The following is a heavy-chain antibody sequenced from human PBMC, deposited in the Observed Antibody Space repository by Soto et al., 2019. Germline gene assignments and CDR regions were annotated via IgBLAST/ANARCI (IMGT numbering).Heavy chain of an antibody. Sequence: PSETLSLTCTVSGGSISSSSYYWGWIRQPPGKGLEWIGSIYYSGSTYYNPSLKSRVTISVDTSKNQFSLKLSSVTAADTAVYYCARRLRDGYNLSWFDSWGQGTLVTVSS. CDR3: ARRLRDGYNLSWFDS. CDR1: GGSISSSSYY. V-gene: IGHV4-39*01. CDR2: IYYSGST. J-gene: IGHJ5*01. D-gene: IGHD5-12*01.